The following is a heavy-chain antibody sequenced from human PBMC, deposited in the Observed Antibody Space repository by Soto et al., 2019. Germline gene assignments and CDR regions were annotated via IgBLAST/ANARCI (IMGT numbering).Heavy chain of an antibody. J-gene: IGHJ6*02. CDR3: ARDRAWFGETRYYYYGMDV. V-gene: IGHV4-31*03. D-gene: IGHD3-10*01. CDR1: GGSISSGGYY. Sequence: SETLSLTCTVSGGSISSGGYYWSWIRQHPGKGLEWIGYIYYSGSTYYNPSLKSRVTISVDTSKNQLSLKLSSVTAADTAVYFCARDRAWFGETRYYYYGMDVWGQGTTVTVSS. CDR2: IYYSGST.